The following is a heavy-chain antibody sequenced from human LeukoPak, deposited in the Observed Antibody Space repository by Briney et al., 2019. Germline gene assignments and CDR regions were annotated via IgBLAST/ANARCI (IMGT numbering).Heavy chain of an antibody. CDR3: ARGSIAAAVPLGY. Sequence: PSETLSLTCTVSGGSISSGGYYWSWIRQPPGKGLEWIGYIYYSGSTNYNPSLKSRVTISVDTSKNQFSLKLSSATAADTAVYYCARGSIAAAVPLGYWGQGTLVTVSS. CDR2: IYYSGST. V-gene: IGHV4-61*08. J-gene: IGHJ4*02. CDR1: GGSISSGGYY. D-gene: IGHD6-13*01.